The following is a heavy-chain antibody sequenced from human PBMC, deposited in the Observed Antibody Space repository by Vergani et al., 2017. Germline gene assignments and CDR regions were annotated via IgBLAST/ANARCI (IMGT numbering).Heavy chain of an antibody. CDR2: IYTSGST. J-gene: IGHJ6*03. D-gene: IGHD6-13*01. Sequence: QVQLQESGPGLVKPSETLSLTCTVSGGSISSYYWSWIRQPAGKGLEWIGRIYTSGSTNYNPSLKSRVTMSVDTSKNQFSLKLSSVTAADTAVYYCARAGYSSSWYDYYYYYMDVWGKGTTVTVSS. CDR1: GGSISSYY. CDR3: ARAGYSSSWYDYYYYYMDV. V-gene: IGHV4-4*07.